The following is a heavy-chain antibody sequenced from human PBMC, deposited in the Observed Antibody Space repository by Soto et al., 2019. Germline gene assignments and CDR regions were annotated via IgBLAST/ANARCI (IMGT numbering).Heavy chain of an antibody. J-gene: IGHJ6*02. Sequence: PGESLKISCQGLGYIFTSYWIGWVRQTPGKGVEWMGIIYPGDSESRYSPSFQGQVTMSVDKSTTTAYLQWTSLKASDTAMYYCARLVYGGNSPRTDVWGQGTTVTVSS. D-gene: IGHD1-7*01. CDR2: IYPGDSES. CDR1: GYIFTSYW. V-gene: IGHV5-51*01. CDR3: ARLVYGGNSPRTDV.